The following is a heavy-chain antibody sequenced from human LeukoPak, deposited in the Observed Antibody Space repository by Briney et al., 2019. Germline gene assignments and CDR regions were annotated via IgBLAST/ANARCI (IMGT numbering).Heavy chain of an antibody. Sequence: GGSLRLSCAASGFTFSSYGMHWVRQAPGKGLEWVAVISYDGSNKYYADSVKGRFTISRGNAKNALYLQMNSLRAEDTAVYYCARALIGWFGELTKDGSGAFDIWGQGTMVTASS. CDR3: ARALIGWFGELTKDGSGAFDI. J-gene: IGHJ3*02. CDR1: GFTFSSYG. CDR2: ISYDGSNK. V-gene: IGHV3-30*03. D-gene: IGHD3-10*01.